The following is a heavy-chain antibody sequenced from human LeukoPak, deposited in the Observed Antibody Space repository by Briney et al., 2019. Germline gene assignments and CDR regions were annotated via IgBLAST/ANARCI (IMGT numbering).Heavy chain of an antibody. CDR2: IYYSGST. D-gene: IGHD6-19*01. V-gene: IGHV4-59*01. J-gene: IGHJ4*02. CDR3: ARWEYSSGHDY. Sequence: PSETLSLTCAVYGGSFSGYYWSWIRQPPGKGLEWIGYIYYSGSTNYNPSLKSRVTISVDTSKNQFSLRLSSVTAADTAVYYCARWEYSSGHDYWGQGTLVTVSS. CDR1: GGSFSGYY.